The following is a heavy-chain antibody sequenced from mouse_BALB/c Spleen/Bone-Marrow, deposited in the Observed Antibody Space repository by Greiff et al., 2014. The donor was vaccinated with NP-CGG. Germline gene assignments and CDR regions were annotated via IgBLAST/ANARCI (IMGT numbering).Heavy chain of an antibody. J-gene: IGHJ3*01. D-gene: IGHD1-1*01. Sequence: EVHLVESGAELVKPGASVKLSCTASGFNIKDTYMHWVKQRPEQGLEWIGRIDPANGNTKYDPKFQGKATITADTSSNTAYLQLSSLTSEDTAVYYCAPYYYGSSQSAYWGQGTLVTVSA. CDR1: GFNIKDTY. CDR3: APYYYGSSQSAY. CDR2: IDPANGNT. V-gene: IGHV14-3*02.